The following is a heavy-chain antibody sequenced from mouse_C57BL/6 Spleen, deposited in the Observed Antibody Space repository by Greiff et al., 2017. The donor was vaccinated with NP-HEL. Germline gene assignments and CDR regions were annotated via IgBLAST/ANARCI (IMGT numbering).Heavy chain of an antibody. J-gene: IGHJ2*01. V-gene: IGHV5-12*01. D-gene: IGHD1-1*01. CDR1: GFTFSDYY. CDR3: ARQEATSYYFDY. Sequence: EVKLVESGGGLVQPGGSLKLSCAASGFTFSDYYMYWVRQTPEKRLEWVAYISNGGGSTYYPDTVKGRFTISRDNAKNTLYLQMSRLKSEDTAMYYCARQEATSYYFDYWGQGTTLTVSS. CDR2: ISNGGGST.